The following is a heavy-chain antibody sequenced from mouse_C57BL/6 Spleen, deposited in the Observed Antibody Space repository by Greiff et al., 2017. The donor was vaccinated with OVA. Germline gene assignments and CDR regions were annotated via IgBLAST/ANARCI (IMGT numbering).Heavy chain of an antibody. CDR3: TRGCAY. J-gene: IGHJ3*01. Sequence: QVQLQQSGAELVRPGASVTLSCKASGYTFTDYEMHWVKQTPVHGLEWIGAIDPETGGTAYNQKFTGKAILTADKASSTAYMELRSLTSEDSAVYYCTRGCAYWGQGTLGTVSA. V-gene: IGHV1-15*01. CDR1: GYTFTDYE. CDR2: IDPETGGT.